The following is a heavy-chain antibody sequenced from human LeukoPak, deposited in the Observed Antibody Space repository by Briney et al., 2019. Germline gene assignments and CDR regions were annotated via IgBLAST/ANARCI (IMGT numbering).Heavy chain of an antibody. CDR1: GGSISSGSYY. CDR3: ARGSSYDSSGYQY. V-gene: IGHV4-61*02. J-gene: IGHJ4*02. CDR2: IYTSGST. D-gene: IGHD3-22*01. Sequence: PSETLSLTCTVSGGSISSGSYYWSWIRQPARTGLEWIGRIYTSGSTNYNPSLKSRVTISVDTSKNQFSLKLSSVTAADTAVYYCARGSSYDSSGYQYWGQGTLVTVSS.